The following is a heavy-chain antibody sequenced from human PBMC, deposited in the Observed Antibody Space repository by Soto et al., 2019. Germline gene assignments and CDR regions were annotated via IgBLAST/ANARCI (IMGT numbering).Heavy chain of an antibody. CDR2: INHSGST. V-gene: IGHV4-34*01. Sequence: SETLSLTCAVYGGSFSGYYWSWIRQPPGKGLEWIGEINHSGSTNYNPSLKSRVTISVDTSKNQFSLKLSSVTAADTAVYYCARGHRRGSYYGFYFDYWGQGTLVTSPQ. J-gene: IGHJ4*02. CDR1: GGSFSGYY. CDR3: ARGHRRGSYYGFYFDY. D-gene: IGHD1-26*01.